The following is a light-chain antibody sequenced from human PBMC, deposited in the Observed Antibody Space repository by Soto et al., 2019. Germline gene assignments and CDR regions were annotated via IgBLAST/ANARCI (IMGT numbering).Light chain of an antibody. CDR2: GSS. Sequence: QAXGSVTFFRGDXXXXXXXAIQSVSSSYVALSQQKXGHVPMLLIYGSSXRATGTPDRFSGSGSGTDFTLTINRLEAEDCALYYCQQYGGSPPTFGQGTKVEIK. CDR1: QSVSSSY. CDR3: QQYGGSPPT. V-gene: IGKV3-20*01. J-gene: IGKJ1*01.